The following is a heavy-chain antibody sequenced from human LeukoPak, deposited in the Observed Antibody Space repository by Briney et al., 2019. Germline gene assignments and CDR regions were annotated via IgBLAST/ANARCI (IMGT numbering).Heavy chain of an antibody. V-gene: IGHV5-51*01. D-gene: IGHD5-24*01. CDR1: GYSFSNYW. J-gene: IGHJ3*02. CDR2: IYPDDSDT. Sequence: GESLKISCKGSGYSFSNYWIGWVRQMPGKGLEWMGIIYPDDSDTRYSPSFQGQVTISADKSISTAYLQWSSLKASDTAMYYCARGGVRRWLPLDAFDIWGQGTMVTVSS. CDR3: ARGGVRRWLPLDAFDI.